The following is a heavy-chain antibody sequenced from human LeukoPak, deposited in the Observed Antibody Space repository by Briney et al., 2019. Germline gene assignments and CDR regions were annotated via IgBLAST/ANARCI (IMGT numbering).Heavy chain of an antibody. V-gene: IGHV3-74*03. J-gene: IGHJ5*02. CDR2: IKSDGSST. CDR1: GFTFSGYW. Sequence: GGSLRLSCAASGFTFSGYWMHWVRQAPGKGLAWVSRIKSDGSSTTYADSVKGRFTVSRDNAKSTLYLQMNSLRAEDTAVYYCVRSDWFDPWGQGTLVTVSS. CDR3: VRSDWFDP.